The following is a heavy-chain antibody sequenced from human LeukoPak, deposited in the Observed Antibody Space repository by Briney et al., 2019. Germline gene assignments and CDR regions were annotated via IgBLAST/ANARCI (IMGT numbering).Heavy chain of an antibody. CDR1: GYTFTSYY. Sequence: ASVKVSCKASGYTFTSYYMHWVRQAPGQGLEWMAWINPNSGGTDYAHKFQGRVTLTRDTSINTVYMELSRLRSDDTAVYYCVRVLFANAFDYWGQGTLVTVSS. D-gene: IGHD1-1*01. V-gene: IGHV1-2*07. CDR2: INPNSGGT. J-gene: IGHJ4*02. CDR3: VRVLFANAFDY.